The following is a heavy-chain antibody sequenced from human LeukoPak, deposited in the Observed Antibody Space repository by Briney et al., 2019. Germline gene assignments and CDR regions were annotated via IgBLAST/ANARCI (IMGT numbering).Heavy chain of an antibody. CDR2: ISSSSSYI. V-gene: IGHV3-21*01. CDR1: GFTFSSYS. D-gene: IGHD6-6*01. CDR3: ARGMYSSSSPFDY. Sequence: GGSLRLSCAASGFTFSSYSMNWVRQAPGKGLEWVSSISSSSSYIYYAGSVKGRFTISRDNAKNSLYLQMNSLRAEDTAVYYCARGMYSSSSPFDYWGQGTLVTVSS. J-gene: IGHJ4*02.